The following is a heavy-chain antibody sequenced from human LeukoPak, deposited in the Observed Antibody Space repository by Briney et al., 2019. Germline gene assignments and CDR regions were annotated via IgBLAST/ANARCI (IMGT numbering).Heavy chain of an antibody. CDR1: GYTLTSYD. D-gene: IGHD6-13*01. CDR3: ARGRSSSWLLFDY. V-gene: IGHV1-8*01. CDR2: MNPNSGNT. Sequence: ASVKVSCKASGYTLTSYDINWVRQATGQGLEWMGWMNPNSGNTGYAQKFQGRVTMTRNTSISTAYMELSSLRSEDTAVYYCARGRSSSWLLFDYWGQGTLVTVSS. J-gene: IGHJ4*02.